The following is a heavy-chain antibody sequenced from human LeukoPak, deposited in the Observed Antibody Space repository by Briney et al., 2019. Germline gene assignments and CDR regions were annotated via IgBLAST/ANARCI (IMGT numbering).Heavy chain of an antibody. D-gene: IGHD3-10*01. Sequence: RASVKVSCKASGGTFSSNAISWVRQAPGQGLEWMGGIIPIFGTANYAQKFQGRVTITTDESTSTAYMELSSLRSEDTAVYYCARVLNPMEFGEFPRDDAFDIWGQGTMVTVSS. CDR2: IIPIFGTA. CDR1: GGTFSSNA. J-gene: IGHJ3*02. CDR3: ARVLNPMEFGEFPRDDAFDI. V-gene: IGHV1-69*05.